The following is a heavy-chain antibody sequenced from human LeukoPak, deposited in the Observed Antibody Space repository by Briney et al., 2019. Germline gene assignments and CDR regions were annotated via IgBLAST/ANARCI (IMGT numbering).Heavy chain of an antibody. CDR3: ARGWLAETTVVTPYNY. D-gene: IGHD4-23*01. Sequence: SVKVSCKASGGTFSNYAINWVRQAPGQGLEWMGGITPIFGKANYAQKFQGRVTITADESTRTAYMELSSLRSEDTAVYYCARGWLAETTVVTPYNYWGRGTLVTVSS. CDR2: ITPIFGKA. V-gene: IGHV1-69*13. CDR1: GGTFSNYA. J-gene: IGHJ4*02.